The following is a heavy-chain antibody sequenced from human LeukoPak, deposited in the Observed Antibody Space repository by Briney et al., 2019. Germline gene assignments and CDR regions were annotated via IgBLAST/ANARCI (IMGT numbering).Heavy chain of an antibody. CDR1: GFTFSSYS. CDR2: ISSSSSTI. CDR3: ARERTGEIDY. D-gene: IGHD7-27*01. V-gene: IGHV3-48*04. Sequence: GGSLRLSCAASGFTFSSYSMNWVCQAPGKGLEWVSYISSSSSTIYYADSVKGRFTISRDNAKNSLYLQMNSLRAEDTAVYYCARERTGEIDYWGQGTLVTVSS. J-gene: IGHJ4*02.